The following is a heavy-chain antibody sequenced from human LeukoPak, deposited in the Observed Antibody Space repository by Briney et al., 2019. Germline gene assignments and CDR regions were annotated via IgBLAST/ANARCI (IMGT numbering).Heavy chain of an antibody. V-gene: IGHV4-39*07. J-gene: IGHJ6*04. D-gene: IGHD3-3*01. CDR2: IYYSGNT. CDR1: GGSIRSPTYY. CDR3: ARRDYDFWSGYYGTQDV. Sequence: SETLSLTCTVSGGSIRSPTYYWGWIRQPPGKGLEWIGSIYYSGNTYYNPSLMSRVTISVDTSKNQFSLNLSSVTAADTAVYYCARRDYDFWSGYYGTQDVWGKGTTVTVSS.